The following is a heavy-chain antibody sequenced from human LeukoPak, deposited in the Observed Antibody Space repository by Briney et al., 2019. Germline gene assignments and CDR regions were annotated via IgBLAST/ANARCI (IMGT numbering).Heavy chain of an antibody. V-gene: IGHV3-30*04. CDR2: ISHDGSNK. CDR3: ARARSIAAAGFPAESFQH. Sequence: GRSLRLSCAASEFTFSNYAMHWVRQAPGKGLEWVAVISHDGSNKYYADSVKGRFTISRDNSNNTLYLQMNSLRLEDTALYYCARARSIAAAGFPAESFQHWGQGTLVTVSS. D-gene: IGHD6-13*01. J-gene: IGHJ1*01. CDR1: EFTFSNYA.